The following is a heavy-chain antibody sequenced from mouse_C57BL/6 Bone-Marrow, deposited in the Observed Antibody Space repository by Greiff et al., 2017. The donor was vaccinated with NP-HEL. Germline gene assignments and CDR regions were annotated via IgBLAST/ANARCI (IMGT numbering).Heavy chain of an antibody. J-gene: IGHJ2*01. CDR1: GYTFTSYG. V-gene: IGHV1-81*01. CDR2: IYPRSGNT. Sequence: QLQQSGAELARPGASVKLSCKASGYTFTSYGISWVKQRTGQGLEWIGEIYPRSGNTYYNEKFKGKATLTADKSSSTAYMELRSLTSEDSAVYFCARGPLTTVVPFDYWGQGTTLTVSS. CDR3: ARGPLTTVVPFDY. D-gene: IGHD1-1*01.